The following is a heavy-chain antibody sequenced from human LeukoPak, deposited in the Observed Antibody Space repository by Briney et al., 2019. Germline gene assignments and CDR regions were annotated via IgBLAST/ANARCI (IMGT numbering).Heavy chain of an antibody. Sequence: GGSLRLSCAASGFLFRAYGMHWARQAPGKGLEWVAVISYDGSRQYYPDSVQGRFTISRDNYRNILYLQVNSLRPDDTAVYFCARDFLDTEQRNYNYYGVDVWGLGTTVTVSS. CDR1: GFLFRAYG. CDR2: ISYDGSRQ. V-gene: IGHV3-30*03. J-gene: IGHJ6*02. D-gene: IGHD1-1*01. CDR3: ARDFLDTEQRNYNYYGVDV.